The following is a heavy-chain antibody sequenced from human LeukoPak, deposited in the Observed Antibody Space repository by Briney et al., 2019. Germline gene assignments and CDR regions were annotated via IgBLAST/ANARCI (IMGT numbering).Heavy chain of an antibody. CDR1: GFTFSSYW. J-gene: IGHJ4*02. CDR2: IKQDGSEK. Sequence: GGSLRLSCAASGFTFSSYWMSWVRQAPGKGLEWVANIKQDGSEKYYVDSVKGRFTISRDNAKNSLYLQMNSLRAEDTAVYYCAKVAAARGYDFWSGPTAFDYWGQGTLVTVSS. CDR3: AKVAAARGYDFWSGPTAFDY. D-gene: IGHD3-3*01. V-gene: IGHV3-7*01.